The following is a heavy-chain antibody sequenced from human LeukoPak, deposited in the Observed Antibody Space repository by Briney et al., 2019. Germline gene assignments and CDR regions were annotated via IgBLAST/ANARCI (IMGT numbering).Heavy chain of an antibody. Sequence: GGSLRLSCATSGFNFDRYTIHWVRQAPGKGLEWVSLAGWAGGTTYYSDSVRGRFTISRDSGKNSVYLQMNSLTTDDTAFYFCAKELDTMFFDYWGQGALATVSS. V-gene: IGHV3-43*01. CDR3: AKELDTMFFDY. J-gene: IGHJ4*02. D-gene: IGHD5-18*01. CDR1: GFNFDRYT. CDR2: AGWAGGTT.